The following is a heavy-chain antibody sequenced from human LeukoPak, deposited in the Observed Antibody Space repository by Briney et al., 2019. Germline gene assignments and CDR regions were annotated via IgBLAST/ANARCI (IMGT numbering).Heavy chain of an antibody. CDR3: AKDHPEGDGYNYGAFDI. D-gene: IGHD5-24*01. V-gene: IGHV3-23*01. CDR1: GFSFSSYA. Sequence: GGSQRLSCAASGFSFSSYAMSRVRQAPGKGLEWVSGIVDSGVGTHYTDSVKGRFTISRDKSRNTLYLQMNSLGGEDTAVYYCAKDHPEGDGYNYGAFDIWGQGTMVTVSS. J-gene: IGHJ3*02. CDR2: IVDSGVGT.